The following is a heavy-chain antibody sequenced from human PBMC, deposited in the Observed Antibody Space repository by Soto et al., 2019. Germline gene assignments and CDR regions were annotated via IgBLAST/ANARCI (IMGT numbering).Heavy chain of an antibody. Sequence: QVQLQESGPGLVKPSQTLSLTCTVSGGSISSGGYYWSWIRQHPGKGLEWIGYIYYSGSTYYNPSLKTRVTLSVDTSKNQFFQKLRSVTAADTAVYYCARLKGDYDGMDFWGQGTTVTVSS. V-gene: IGHV4-31*03. CDR1: GGSISSGGYY. J-gene: IGHJ6*02. CDR2: IYYSGST. CDR3: ARLKGDYDGMDF.